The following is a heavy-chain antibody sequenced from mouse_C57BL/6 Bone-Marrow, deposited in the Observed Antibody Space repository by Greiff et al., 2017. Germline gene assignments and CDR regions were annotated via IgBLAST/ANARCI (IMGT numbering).Heavy chain of an antibody. CDR1: GYTFTSYW. J-gene: IGHJ4*01. CDR2: IDPSDSYT. V-gene: IGHV1-59*01. Sequence: VQLQQPGAELVRPGTSVKLSCKASGYTFTSYWMHWVKQRPGQGLEWIGVIDPSDSYTNYNQKFKGKATLTVDPSSSTAYMQLSSLTSEDSAVYYCARSVYDYCAMDYWGQGTSVTVSS. CDR3: ARSVYDYCAMDY. D-gene: IGHD1-1*01.